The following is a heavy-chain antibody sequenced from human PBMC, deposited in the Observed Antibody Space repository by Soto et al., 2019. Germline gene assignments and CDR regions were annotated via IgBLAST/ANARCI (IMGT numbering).Heavy chain of an antibody. CDR2: IYYSGST. Sequence: QLQLQESGPDLVKPSETLSLTCTVSGGSISSSSYYWGWIRQPPGKGLEWIGSIYYSGSTYYNPSLKIRVTIPVDTSKNQFSLKRSSVTAADTAVYYCARPSGGEAFYIWGQGTMVTVSS. CDR3: ARPSGGEAFYI. V-gene: IGHV4-39*01. CDR1: GGSISSSSYY. D-gene: IGHD3-10*01. J-gene: IGHJ3*02.